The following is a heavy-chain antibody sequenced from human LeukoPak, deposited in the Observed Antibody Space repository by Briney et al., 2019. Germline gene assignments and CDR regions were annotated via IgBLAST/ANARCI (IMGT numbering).Heavy chain of an antibody. CDR2: IRYDGSNK. D-gene: IGHD3-22*01. CDR1: GFSFSTYG. Sequence: GGSLRPSCAASGFSFSTYGMHWVRQAPGKGLEWMAFIRYDGSNKYYADSVKGRFTIARDNSKNTLYLQMNTLRVEDTAVYFCAKAGGTYYYDSRASYGSLRNQIDSWGQGTLVTVSS. CDR3: AKAGGTYYYDSRASYGSLRNQIDS. V-gene: IGHV3-30*02. J-gene: IGHJ4*02.